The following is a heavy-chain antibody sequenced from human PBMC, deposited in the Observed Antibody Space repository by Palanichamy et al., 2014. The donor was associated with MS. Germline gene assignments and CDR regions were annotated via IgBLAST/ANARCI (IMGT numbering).Heavy chain of an antibody. J-gene: IGHJ4*02. D-gene: IGHD6-19*01. CDR3: ASIVSSRQWLETDY. Sequence: VQLRESGPGLVKPSETLSLTCTVSGGSISSYYWSWIRQPPGKGLEWIGYIYYSGSTNYNPSLKSRVTISVDTSKNQFSLKLSSVTAADTAVYYCASIVSSRQWLETDYWGQGTLVTVSS. CDR2: IYYSGST. CDR1: GGSISSYY. V-gene: IGHV4-59*01.